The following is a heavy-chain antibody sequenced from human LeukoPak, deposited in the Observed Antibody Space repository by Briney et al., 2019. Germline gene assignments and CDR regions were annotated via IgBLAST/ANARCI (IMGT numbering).Heavy chain of an antibody. V-gene: IGHV3-30*03. Sequence: GRSLRLSCAASGFTFSSYGMHWVRQAPGKGLEWVAVISYDGSNKYYADSVKGRFTISRDNSKNTLYLQMNSLRAEDTAVYYCARDRGGYELFDYWGQGTLVTVSS. CDR1: GFTFSSYG. CDR3: ARDRGGYELFDY. D-gene: IGHD5-12*01. CDR2: ISYDGSNK. J-gene: IGHJ4*02.